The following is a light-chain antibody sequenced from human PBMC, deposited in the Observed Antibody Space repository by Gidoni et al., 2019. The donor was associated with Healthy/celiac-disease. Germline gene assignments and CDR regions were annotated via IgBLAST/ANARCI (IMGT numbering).Light chain of an antibody. V-gene: IGKV3-11*01. CDR2: DAS. CDR3: QQRSNWLT. J-gene: IGKJ4*01. Sequence: DIVLTQSPATLSLSPAERATLSCRASQSVSSYLAWYQQKPGQAPRLLIYDASNRAAGIPARCSGSGSGTDFTLTSSSLEPEDFAVYYCQQRSNWLTFGGGTKVEIK. CDR1: QSVSSY.